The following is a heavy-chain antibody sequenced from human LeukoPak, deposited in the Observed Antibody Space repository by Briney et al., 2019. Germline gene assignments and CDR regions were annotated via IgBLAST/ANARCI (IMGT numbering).Heavy chain of an antibody. CDR1: GFTFSNYS. CDR3: AKDRHYQSNVLDY. D-gene: IGHD3-22*01. J-gene: IGHJ4*02. V-gene: IGHV3-48*01. CDR2: VSRSSTTI. Sequence: GGSLRLSCAASGFTFSNYSMNWVRQAPGKGLEWVSYVSRSSTTIYYADSVKGRFTISRDNAKNSLYLQMNSLRAEDTSVYYCAKDRHYQSNVLDYWGQGTLVTVSS.